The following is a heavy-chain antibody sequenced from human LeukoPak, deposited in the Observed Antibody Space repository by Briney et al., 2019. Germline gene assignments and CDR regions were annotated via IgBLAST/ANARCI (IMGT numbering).Heavy chain of an antibody. V-gene: IGHV3-48*01. D-gene: IGHD3-3*01. J-gene: IGHJ6*03. CDR1: GFTFSIYS. Sequence: GGSLRLSCAASGFTFSIYSMNWVRQAPGKGLEWVSYISSSSSTIYHADSVKGRFTISRDNAKNSLYLQMNSLRAEDTAVYYCARDSDFWSGYSYYYYMDVWGKGTTVTVSS. CDR3: ARDSDFWSGYSYYYYMDV. CDR2: ISSSSSTI.